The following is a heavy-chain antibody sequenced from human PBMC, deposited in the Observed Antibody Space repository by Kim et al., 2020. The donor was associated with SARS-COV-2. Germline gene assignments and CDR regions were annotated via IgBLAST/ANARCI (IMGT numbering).Heavy chain of an antibody. CDR1: GGSFSGYY. CDR3: ARGCGYDFWSGPPYFDY. Sequence: SETLSLTCAVYGGSFSGYYWSWIRQPPGKGLEWIGEINHSGSTNYNPSLKSRVTISVDTSKNQFSLKLSSVTAADTAVYYCARGCGYDFWSGPPYFDYWGQGTLVTVSS. J-gene: IGHJ4*02. V-gene: IGHV4-34*01. CDR2: INHSGST. D-gene: IGHD3-3*01.